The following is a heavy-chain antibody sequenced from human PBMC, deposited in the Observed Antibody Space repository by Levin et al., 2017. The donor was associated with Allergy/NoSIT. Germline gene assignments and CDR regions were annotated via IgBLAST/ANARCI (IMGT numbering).Heavy chain of an antibody. Sequence: GESLKISCKASGYTFTSYDINWVRQATGQGLEWMGWMNPNSGNTGYAQKFQGRVTMTRNTSISTAYMELSSLRSEDTAVYYCAVPYCSSTSCRYYYFDYWGQGTLVTVSS. D-gene: IGHD2-2*01. V-gene: IGHV1-8*01. CDR1: GYTFTSYD. CDR2: MNPNSGNT. J-gene: IGHJ4*02. CDR3: AVPYCSSTSCRYYYFDY.